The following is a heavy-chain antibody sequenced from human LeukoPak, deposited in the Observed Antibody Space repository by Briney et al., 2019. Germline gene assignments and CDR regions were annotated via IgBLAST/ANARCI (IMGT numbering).Heavy chain of an antibody. Sequence: PGGSLRLSCAASGFTFSSYGMHWVRQAPGKGLEWVAVISYDGSNKYYADSVKGRFTISRDNSKNTLYLQMNSLRAEDTAVYYCAKDRRLARILYLMDVWGKGTTVTVSS. V-gene: IGHV3-30*18. J-gene: IGHJ6*03. CDR1: GFTFSSYG. CDR3: AKDRRLARILYLMDV. D-gene: IGHD2-8*01. CDR2: ISYDGSNK.